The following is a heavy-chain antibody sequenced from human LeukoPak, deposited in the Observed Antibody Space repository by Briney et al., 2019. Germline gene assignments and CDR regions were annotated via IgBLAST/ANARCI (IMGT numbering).Heavy chain of an antibody. J-gene: IGHJ4*02. CDR1: GFTFSSYA. CDR2: ISYDGSNK. Sequence: GRSLRLSCAASGFTFSSYAMHWVRQAPGKGLEWVADISYDGSNKYYADSVKGRFTISRDNSKNTLYLQMNSLRAEDTAVYYCARDLGSHVVVVTAHLFDYWGQGTLVTVSS. CDR3: ARDLGSHVVVVTAHLFDY. V-gene: IGHV3-30-3*01. D-gene: IGHD2-21*02.